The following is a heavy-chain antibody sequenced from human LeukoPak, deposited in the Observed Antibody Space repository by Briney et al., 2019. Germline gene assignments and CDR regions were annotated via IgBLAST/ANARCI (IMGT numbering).Heavy chain of an antibody. CDR1: GFTFSSYG. V-gene: IGHV3-23*05. D-gene: IGHD3-10*01. CDR2: IYIHGTT. Sequence: PGGSLRLSCAASGFTFSSYGMSWVRQAPGKGLEWVSSIYIHGTTHYADSVKGRVTISRDKSTNTLYLEMNSLRAEDTAVYYCARMYGSGQYYFDSWGQGTLVTVSS. CDR3: ARMYGSGQYYFDS. J-gene: IGHJ4*02.